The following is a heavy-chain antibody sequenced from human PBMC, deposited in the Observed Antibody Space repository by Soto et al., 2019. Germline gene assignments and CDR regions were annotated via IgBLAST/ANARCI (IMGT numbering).Heavy chain of an antibody. CDR2: IHHSGST. J-gene: IGHJ4*02. CDR3: AENGSYDLVN. Sequence: TLFLTCRGSSCSVSRDSWLSWVRQPPGKGLEWIGEIHHSGSTNYSPSLKSRVTMSVDKSRNQFSLKLTSVTAADTAVYYCAENGSYDLVNWGQGTRVTVSS. D-gene: IGHD3-16*01. CDR1: SCSVSRDSW. V-gene: IGHV4-4*02.